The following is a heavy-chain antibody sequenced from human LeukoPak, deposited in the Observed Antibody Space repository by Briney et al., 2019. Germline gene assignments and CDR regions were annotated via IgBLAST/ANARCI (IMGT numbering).Heavy chain of an antibody. CDR2: IRYDGSK. J-gene: IGHJ2*01. V-gene: IGHV3-30*02. Sequence: PGGSLRLSCAASGFTFSSFGMHWVRQAPGKGLEWVAFIRYDGSKYYADSLKGRFAISRDNSKNTHYLQMNSLRAEDTAVYYCAKGGHFSHFDLWGRGTLVTVSS. CDR3: AKGGHFSHFDL. CDR1: GFTFSSFG.